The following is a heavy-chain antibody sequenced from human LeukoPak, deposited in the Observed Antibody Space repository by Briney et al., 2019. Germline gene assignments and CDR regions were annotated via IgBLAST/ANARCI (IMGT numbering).Heavy chain of an antibody. CDR1: GGSFSGYY. D-gene: IGHD6-19*01. J-gene: IGHJ2*01. CDR2: INHSGGT. V-gene: IGHV4-34*01. CDR3: ARGCGKQWLVSSPLWYFDL. Sequence: SETLSLTCAVYGGSFSGYYWSWIRQPPGKGLEWIGEINHSGGTNYNPSLKSRVTISVDTSKNQFSLKLSSVTAADTAVYYCARGCGKQWLVSSPLWYFDLWGRGTLVTVSS.